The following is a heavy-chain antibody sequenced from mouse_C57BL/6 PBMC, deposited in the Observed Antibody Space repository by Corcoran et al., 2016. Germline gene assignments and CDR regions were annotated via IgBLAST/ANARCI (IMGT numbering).Heavy chain of an antibody. J-gene: IGHJ4*01. D-gene: IGHD2-5*01. Sequence: QVQLKQSGAELVRPGASVKLSCKASGYTFTDYYINWVKQRPGQGLEWIARIYPGSGNTHYNEKFKGKATLTAEKSSSTAYMQLSSLTSEDSAVYFCARENSNYGYYAMDYWGQGTSVTVSS. CDR2: IYPGSGNT. CDR1: GYTFTDYY. CDR3: ARENSNYGYYAMDY. V-gene: IGHV1-76*01.